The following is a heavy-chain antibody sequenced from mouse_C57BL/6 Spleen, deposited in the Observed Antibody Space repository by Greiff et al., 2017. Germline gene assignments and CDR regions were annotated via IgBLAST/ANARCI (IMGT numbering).Heavy chain of an antibody. D-gene: IGHD2-1*01. J-gene: IGHJ2*01. CDR2: IYPSDSET. V-gene: IGHV1-61*01. Sequence: QVQLQQPGAELVRPGSSVKLSCKASGYTFTSYWMDWVKQRPGQGLEWIGNIYPSDSETHYNEKFKDKATLTVDKSYSTAYMQLSSLTSKDSAVYYCARGIYYGLDYWGQGTTLTVSS. CDR1: GYTFTSYW. CDR3: ARGIYYGLDY.